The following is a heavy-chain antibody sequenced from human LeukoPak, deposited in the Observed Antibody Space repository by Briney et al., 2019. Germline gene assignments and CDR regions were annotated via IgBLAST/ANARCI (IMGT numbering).Heavy chain of an antibody. Sequence: ASVKVSCKASGYTFTGYYMHWVRQAPGQGLEWMGWINPNSGGTNYAQKFQGRVTMTRDTSISTAYMELSRLRCDDTAVYYCVGGFGRTPPPWGQGTLVTVSS. CDR2: INPNSGGT. D-gene: IGHD4-23*01. J-gene: IGHJ5*02. CDR3: VGGFGRTPPP. CDR1: GYTFTGYY. V-gene: IGHV1-2*02.